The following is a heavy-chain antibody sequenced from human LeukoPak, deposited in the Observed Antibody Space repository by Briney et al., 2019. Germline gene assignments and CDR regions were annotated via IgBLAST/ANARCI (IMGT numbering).Heavy chain of an antibody. CDR2: INHSGGT. Sequence: PSETLSLTCAVYGGSFSGYYWSWIRQPPGKGLEWIGEINHSGGTNYNPSLKSRVTISVDTSKNQFSLKLSSVTAADTAVYYCARGYSGYDRFFDYWGQGTLVTVSS. D-gene: IGHD5-12*01. CDR1: GGSFSGYY. CDR3: ARGYSGYDRFFDY. J-gene: IGHJ4*02. V-gene: IGHV4-34*01.